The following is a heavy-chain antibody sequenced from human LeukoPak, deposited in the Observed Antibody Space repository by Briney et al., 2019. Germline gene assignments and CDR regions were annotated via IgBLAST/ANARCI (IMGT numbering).Heavy chain of an antibody. CDR1: GITIRNYG. J-gene: IGHJ4*02. D-gene: IGHD4-17*01. Sequence: GGTLRLACAASGITIRNYGMTWVRQAPGRWLQWVSSINNRGTRTFYEDSVRGRFTISRDNSKNTLYLQINSLRAEATAVYYCAKDPSVYYGDYIIRWGQGTLVIVSS. CDR3: AKDPSVYYGDYIIR. V-gene: IGHV3-23*05. CDR2: INNRGTRT.